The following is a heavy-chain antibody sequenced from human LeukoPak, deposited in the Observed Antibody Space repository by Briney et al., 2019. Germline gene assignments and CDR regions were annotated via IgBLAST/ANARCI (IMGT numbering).Heavy chain of an antibody. CDR3: ARECYDRSGYYYGD. J-gene: IGHJ4*02. V-gene: IGHV3-74*01. D-gene: IGHD3-22*01. CDR1: GFTFSSYW. CDR2: INSDGSST. Sequence: PGGSLRLSCAASGFTFSSYWMHWVRQAPGKGLVWVSRINSDGSSTSYADSVKGRFTISRDNAKNTLYLQMDSLRAEDTAVYYCARECYDRSGYYYGDWGQGTLVTVSS.